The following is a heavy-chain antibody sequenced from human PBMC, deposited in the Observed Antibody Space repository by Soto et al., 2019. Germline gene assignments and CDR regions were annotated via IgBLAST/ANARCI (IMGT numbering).Heavy chain of an antibody. Sequence: QVQLVQSGAEVKKPGSSVKVSCKASGGSFSSHTINWVRQAPGQGLEWVGRFIPILGLANYAQKFQGRVTLTADKSTSTVYMELSSLGSDDSAVYYCPRPSTNIATSGTFKYWGQGTPVNVSS. J-gene: IGHJ4*02. CDR1: GGSFSSHT. CDR3: PRPSTNIATSGTFKY. V-gene: IGHV1-69*02. CDR2: FIPILGLA. D-gene: IGHD1-26*01.